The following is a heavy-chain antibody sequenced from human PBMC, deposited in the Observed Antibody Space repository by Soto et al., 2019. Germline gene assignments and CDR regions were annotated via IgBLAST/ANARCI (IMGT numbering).Heavy chain of an antibody. J-gene: IGHJ4*02. Sequence: PSETLSLTCAVSGGSISSFYWSWIRQPPGKGLECIGFIYYSGSPNYNPSLKSRVTISVDTSKNQFSLKLSSVTAADTAVYYCARLKKKPHNVDYWGQGTLVTVSS. CDR2: IYYSGSP. V-gene: IGHV4-59*08. D-gene: IGHD1-20*01. CDR1: GGSISSFY. CDR3: ARLKKKPHNVDY.